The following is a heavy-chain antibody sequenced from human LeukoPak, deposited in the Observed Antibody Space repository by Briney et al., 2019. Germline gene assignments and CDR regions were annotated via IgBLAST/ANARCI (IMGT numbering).Heavy chain of an antibody. CDR1: GGSISGYY. CDR2: IYYSGST. CDR3: ARDGKYSSGWPDAFDI. J-gene: IGHJ3*02. D-gene: IGHD6-19*01. V-gene: IGHV4-59*01. Sequence: SETLSLTCSVSGGSISGYYWSWIRQPPGKGLEWIGYIYYSGSTNYNPSLKSRVTISVDTSKNQFSLKLSSVTAADTAVYYCARDGKYSSGWPDAFDIWGQGTMVTVSS.